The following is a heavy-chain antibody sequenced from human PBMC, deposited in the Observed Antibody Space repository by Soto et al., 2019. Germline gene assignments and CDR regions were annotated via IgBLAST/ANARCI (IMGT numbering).Heavy chain of an antibody. CDR2: IILPFGTP. CDR3: ATGPDYAGSIDD. V-gene: IGHV1-69*13. D-gene: IGHD4-17*01. CDR1: GGTFSNHA. Sequence: QVRLVQSGAEVKKPGSSVKVSCKASGGTFSNHAINWVRQAPGQGPEWMGVIILPFGTPNYAQRFQGRVTITADESMTTAYMELNGLRSEDTAVYSPATGPDYAGSIDDWGQGSLVTVSS. J-gene: IGHJ4*02.